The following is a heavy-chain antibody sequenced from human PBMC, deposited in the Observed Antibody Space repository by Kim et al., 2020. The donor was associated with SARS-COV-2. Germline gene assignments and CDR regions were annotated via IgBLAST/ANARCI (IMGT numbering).Heavy chain of an antibody. CDR1: GFTFSSYA. D-gene: IGHD2-21*02. CDR3: AKDGWVVTAIRSRYGMDV. CDR2: ISGSGGST. J-gene: IGHJ6*02. V-gene: IGHV3-23*01. Sequence: GGSLRLSCAASGFTFSSYAMSWVRQAPGKGLEWVSAISGSGGSTYYADSVKGRFTISRDNSKNTLYLQMNSLRAEDTAVYYCAKDGWVVTAIRSRYGMDVWGQGTTVTVSS.